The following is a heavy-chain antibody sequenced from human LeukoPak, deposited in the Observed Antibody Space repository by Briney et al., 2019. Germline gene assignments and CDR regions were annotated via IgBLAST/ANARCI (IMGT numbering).Heavy chain of an antibody. V-gene: IGHV1-46*01. CDR2: INPTGGST. D-gene: IGHD1-26*01. J-gene: IGHJ5*02. Sequence: ASVKVSCKACGGTFSSYAISWARQAPGQGVEWMGLINPTGGSTGYAQKFQGRVTMTRDMYTSTDYMELSRLRSEDTAIYYCARDNSVGDNAWWFDPWGQGTLVTVSS. CDR3: ARDNSVGDNAWWFDP. CDR1: GGTFSSYA.